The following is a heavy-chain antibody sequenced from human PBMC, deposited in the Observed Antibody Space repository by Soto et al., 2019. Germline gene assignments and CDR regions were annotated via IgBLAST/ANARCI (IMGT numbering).Heavy chain of an antibody. CDR2: ISAYNGNT. CDR3: ARDYYDIFTGQLVDY. Sequence: ASVKVSCKASGYTFTSYGISWVRQAPGQGLEWMGWISAYNGNTNYAQKLQGRVTMTTDTSTSTAYMELRSLRSDDTAVYYCARDYYDIFTGQLVDYWGQGTLVTVS. J-gene: IGHJ4*02. V-gene: IGHV1-18*01. D-gene: IGHD3-9*01. CDR1: GYTFTSYG.